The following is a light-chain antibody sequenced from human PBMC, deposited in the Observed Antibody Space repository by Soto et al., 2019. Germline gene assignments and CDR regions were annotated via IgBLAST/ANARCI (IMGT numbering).Light chain of an antibody. CDR3: QRYGG. CDR2: SAS. J-gene: IGKJ1*01. CDR1: QSVSSSY. Sequence: ETVLTHSPGTRSLSPGERATLCCRASQSVSSSYLAWYQQKPGQAPRLLIYSASSRATGIPDRFSGSGSGTDFTLPLSRLEPEDFAVYYCQRYGGFGHGTKVDIK. V-gene: IGKV3-20*01.